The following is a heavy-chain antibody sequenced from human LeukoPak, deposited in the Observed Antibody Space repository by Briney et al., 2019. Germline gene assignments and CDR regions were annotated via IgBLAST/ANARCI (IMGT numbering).Heavy chain of an antibody. D-gene: IGHD3-22*01. CDR2: ITHSGST. Sequence: SETLSLTCAVYGGSLSGYYWSWVRQPPGKGLEWIGEITHSGSTNPSLKSRVTISVDTSKNHFSLKLNSVTAADTAVYYCARHYYDSSVFYAFDIWGQGTMVTVSS. CDR1: GGSLSGYY. V-gene: IGHV4-34*01. J-gene: IGHJ3*02. CDR3: ARHYYDSSVFYAFDI.